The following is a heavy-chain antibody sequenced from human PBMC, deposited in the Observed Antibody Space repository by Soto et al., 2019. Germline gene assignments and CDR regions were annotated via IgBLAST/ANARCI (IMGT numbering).Heavy chain of an antibody. Sequence: EVQLLESGGGLVQPGGSLRLSCAASGFTFSSYAMSWVRQAPGKGLEWGAVISGSGDSTYYADSVKGRFTISRDNSKNTLYLQMNSLRAEDTAVYYCSRPTSGWSLGSWGQGTLVTVPS. J-gene: IGHJ5*02. CDR1: GFTFSSYA. V-gene: IGHV3-23*01. CDR2: ISGSGDST. D-gene: IGHD6-19*01. CDR3: SRPTSGWSLGS.